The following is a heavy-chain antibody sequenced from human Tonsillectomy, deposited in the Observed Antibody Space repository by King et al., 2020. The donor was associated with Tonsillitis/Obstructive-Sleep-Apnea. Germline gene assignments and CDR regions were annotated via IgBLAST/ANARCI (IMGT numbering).Heavy chain of an antibody. CDR1: GGSFSGYY. J-gene: IGHJ6*03. CDR3: ARNILGYCSGGKCYSGVYMDV. CDR2: INHSGST. D-gene: IGHD2-15*01. Sequence: VQLQQWGAGLLKPSETLSLTCAVYGGSFSGYYWSWIRQPPGKGPGWIGEINHSGSTNYNPSLKSRVPVSVDTSKSQFSLKLSSVTAADTAVYYCARNILGYCSGGKCYSGVYMDVWGKGTTVTVSS. V-gene: IGHV4-34*01.